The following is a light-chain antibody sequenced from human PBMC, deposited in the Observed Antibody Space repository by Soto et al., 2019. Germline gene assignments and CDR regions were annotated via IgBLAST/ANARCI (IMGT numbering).Light chain of an antibody. CDR1: QSVSSY. V-gene: IGKV3-11*01. Sequence: PGERATLSCRASQSVSSYLSWYQQKPGQAPRLLIYDASIRATGIPDRFSGGGSGTDLNLTISRLEPEDFAVYYCQKRSNWPWTCGQGTKVDIK. J-gene: IGKJ1*01. CDR2: DAS. CDR3: QKRSNWPWT.